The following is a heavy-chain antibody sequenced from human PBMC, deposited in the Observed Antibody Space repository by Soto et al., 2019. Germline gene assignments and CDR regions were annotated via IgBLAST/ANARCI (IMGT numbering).Heavy chain of an antibody. CDR2: IDAAGSGT. V-gene: IGHV3-74*03. D-gene: IGHD5-12*01. J-gene: IGHJ4*02. Sequence: EVQLVESGGGLVQPGGSLRLSCAASGFTFRTYWMHWVRQSPGKGLVWVSRIDAAGSGTTYADAVEGRFTISRDNAKNTLYLQMNSLRAEDTAVYYCATLPLNSGYDPTFDSWGQGTLVTVSS. CDR1: GFTFRTYW. CDR3: ATLPLNSGYDPTFDS.